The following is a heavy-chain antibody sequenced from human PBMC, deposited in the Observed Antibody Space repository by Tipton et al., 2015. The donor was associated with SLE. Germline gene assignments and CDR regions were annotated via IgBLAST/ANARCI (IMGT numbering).Heavy chain of an antibody. V-gene: IGHV4-59*11. D-gene: IGHD2-8*02. CDR1: GGSISSHY. J-gene: IGHJ4*02. CDR3: ARRDWWFDY. CDR2: IYYSGST. Sequence: TLSLTCTVSGGSISSHYWSWIRQPPGKGLEWIGYIYYSGSTNYNPSLKSRVTISVDTSKNQFSLKLSSVTAADTAVYYCARRDWWFDYWGQGTLVTASS.